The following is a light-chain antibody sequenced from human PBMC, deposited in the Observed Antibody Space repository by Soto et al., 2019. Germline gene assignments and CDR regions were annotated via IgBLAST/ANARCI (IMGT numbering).Light chain of an antibody. CDR2: YVT. J-gene: IGLJ2*01. CDR1: SSDVGGYNY. V-gene: IGLV2-14*01. Sequence: QSVLTQPASVSGSPGQSITISCTGTSSDVGGYNYVSWYQQHPGKAPKLIIYYVTGRPSGVSDRFSGSRSGNTASLTISGLQAEDEADYYCSSYAGSNILVFGGGTKLTVL. CDR3: SSYAGSNILV.